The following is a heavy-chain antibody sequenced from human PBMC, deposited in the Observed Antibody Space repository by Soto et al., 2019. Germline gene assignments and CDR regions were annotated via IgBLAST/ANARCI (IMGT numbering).Heavy chain of an antibody. D-gene: IGHD3-16*01. CDR2: ISYDGSNK. Sequence: QVQLVESGGGVVQPGRSLRLSCAASGFTFSSYAMHWVRQAPGKGLEWVAVISYDGSNKYYADSVKGRFTISRDNSKNTLYLQMNSLRAEDTAVYYCARDALIAVRLDAFGAYGIDVWGQGTTVTVSS. J-gene: IGHJ6*02. V-gene: IGHV3-30-3*01. CDR3: ARDALIAVRLDAFGAYGIDV. CDR1: GFTFSSYA.